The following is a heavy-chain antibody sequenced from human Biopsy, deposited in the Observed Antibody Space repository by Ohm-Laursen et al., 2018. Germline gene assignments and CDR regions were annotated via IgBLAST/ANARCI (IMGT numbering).Heavy chain of an antibody. J-gene: IGHJ2*01. V-gene: IGHV3-23*01. D-gene: IGHD4/OR15-4a*01. CDR1: GFTFATYG. CDR3: AKDRRTMRIWYFDL. Sequence: SLRLSCAASGFTFATYGMSWVRQAPGKGLEWVSGISSSGNSTYYAGSVKGRFTISRDNSKNTLYLQLNSLRVDDTAVYNCAKDRRTMRIWYFDLWGRGTLVTVSS. CDR2: ISSSGNST.